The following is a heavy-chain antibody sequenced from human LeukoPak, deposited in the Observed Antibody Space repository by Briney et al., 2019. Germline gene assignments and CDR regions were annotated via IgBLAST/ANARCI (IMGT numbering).Heavy chain of an antibody. V-gene: IGHV3-15*01. CDR3: ARGLCSSTSCYQGPFDY. CDR2: IKNKTNGGTT. Sequence: GGSLRLSCAASGFTFSTYAMIWVRQAPGKGLEWVGHIKNKTNGGTTDYAAPVKGRFIISRDDSKNTLYLQMNSLRTEDTAVYYCARGLCSSTSCYQGPFDYWGQGMLVTVSS. D-gene: IGHD2-2*01. J-gene: IGHJ4*02. CDR1: GFTFSTYA.